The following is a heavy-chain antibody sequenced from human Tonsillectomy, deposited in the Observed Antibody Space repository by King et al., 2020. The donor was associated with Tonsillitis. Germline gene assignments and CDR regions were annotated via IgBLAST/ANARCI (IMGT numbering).Heavy chain of an antibody. Sequence: VQLQQWGAGLLKPSETLSLTCAVSGGSFSGYYWSWIRQPPGMGLEWIGDINRGGSTNYNPALKSRVTISVDMSKTQFSLRLSSVTAADTAVYYCARNGASSWFLDSLNAFDIWGQGTMVTVSS. V-gene: IGHV4-34*01. CDR1: GGSFSGYY. CDR2: INRGGST. CDR3: ARNGASSWFLDSLNAFDI. J-gene: IGHJ3*02. D-gene: IGHD6-13*01.